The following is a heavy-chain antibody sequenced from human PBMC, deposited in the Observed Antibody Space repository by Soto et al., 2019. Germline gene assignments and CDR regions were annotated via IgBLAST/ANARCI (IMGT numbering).Heavy chain of an antibody. V-gene: IGHV1-46*01. CDR1: GYTFTSYY. CDR3: ATDGLRGYYSNYDAFDI. CDR2: INPSDGST. Sequence: GASVKVSCKASGYTFTSYYMHWVRQAPGQGLEWMGIINPSDGSTSYAQKFQGRVTMTEDTSTDTAYMELSSLRSEDTAVYYCATDGLRGYYSNYDAFDIWGQGTMVTVSS. J-gene: IGHJ3*02. D-gene: IGHD4-4*01.